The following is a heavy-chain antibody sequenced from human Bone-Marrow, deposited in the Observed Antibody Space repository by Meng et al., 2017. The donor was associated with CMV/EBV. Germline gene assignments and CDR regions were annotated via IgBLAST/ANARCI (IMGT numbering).Heavy chain of an antibody. CDR3: AKFRGGIYYVYNFDY. CDR1: GFTFSSYA. J-gene: IGHJ4*02. V-gene: IGHV3-30*04. D-gene: IGHD1-26*01. Sequence: GGSLRLSCAASGFTFSSYAMHWVRQAPGKGLEWVAVISYDGSNKYYADSVKGRFTISRDNSKNTLYLQMNSLRAEDTAVYYCAKFRGGIYYVYNFDYWGQGTLVTVSS. CDR2: ISYDGSNK.